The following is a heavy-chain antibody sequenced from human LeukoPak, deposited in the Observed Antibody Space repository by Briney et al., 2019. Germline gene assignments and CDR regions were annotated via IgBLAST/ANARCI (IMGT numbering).Heavy chain of an antibody. CDR1: GFTFSSYA. J-gene: IGHJ4*02. CDR3: ARQPLLWFGELRIYFDY. D-gene: IGHD3-10*01. CDR2: ISGSGGST. V-gene: IGHV3-23*01. Sequence: GGSLRLSCAASGFTFSSYAMSWVRQAPGKGLEWVSAISGSGGSTYYADSVKGRFTISRDNSKNTLYLQMNSLRAEDTAVYYCARQPLLWFGELRIYFDYWGQGTPVTVSS.